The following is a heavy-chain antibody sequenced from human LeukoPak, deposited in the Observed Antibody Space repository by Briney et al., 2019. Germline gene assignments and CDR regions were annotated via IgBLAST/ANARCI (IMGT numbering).Heavy chain of an antibody. CDR1: GFTVSSNY. V-gene: IGHV3-53*01. Sequence: GGSLRLSCAASGFTVSSNYMSWVRQAPGKGLEWVSVIYSGGSTYYADSVKGRFTISRDNSKNTLYLQMNSLRAEDTAEYYCARHLYYYGSGSAFDYWGQGTLVTVSS. D-gene: IGHD3-10*01. J-gene: IGHJ4*02. CDR3: ARHLYYYGSGSAFDY. CDR2: IYSGGST.